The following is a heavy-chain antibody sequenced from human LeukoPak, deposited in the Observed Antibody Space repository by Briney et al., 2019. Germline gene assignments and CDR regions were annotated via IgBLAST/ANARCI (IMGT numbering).Heavy chain of an antibody. D-gene: IGHD3-22*01. J-gene: IGHJ4*02. Sequence: GGSLRLSCAASGFTFSSYAMHWVRQAPGKGLEWVAVISYDGSNKYYADSVKGRFTISRDNAKNTVYLQMNSLRVEDTAVYYCARVYETNGYLYWGQGSLVTVSS. CDR3: ARVYETNGYLY. CDR2: ISYDGSNK. V-gene: IGHV3-30-3*01. CDR1: GFTFSSYA.